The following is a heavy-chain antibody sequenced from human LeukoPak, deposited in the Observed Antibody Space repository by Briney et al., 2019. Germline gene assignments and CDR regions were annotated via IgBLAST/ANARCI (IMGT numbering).Heavy chain of an antibody. CDR1: GYTFTGYY. CDR3: ARVGRPVLPTMGVGGYFDY. D-gene: IGHD3-10*01. CDR2: INPNSGGT. Sequence: ASVKVSCKASGYTFTGYYMHWVRQAPGQGLEWMGWINPNSGGTNYAQKFQGRVTMTRDTSIGTAYMELSRLRSDDTAVYYCARVGRPVLPTMGVGGYFDYWGQGTLVTVSS. V-gene: IGHV1-2*02. J-gene: IGHJ4*02.